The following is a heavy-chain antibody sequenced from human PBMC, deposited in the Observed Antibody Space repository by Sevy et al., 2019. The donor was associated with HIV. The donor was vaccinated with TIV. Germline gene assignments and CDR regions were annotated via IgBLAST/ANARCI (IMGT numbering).Heavy chain of an antibody. Sequence: GGSLRLSCAASGFTFSDHGMHWVRQAPGKGLDWVAAISYDGNNRNYADSVKGRFTISRDKSKNTLYLQMDSVRPEDTAVYYCAKEDYGGNLPNYFASWGQGTRVTVSS. CDR1: GFTFSDHG. CDR2: ISYDGNNR. CDR3: AKEDYGGNLPNYFAS. J-gene: IGHJ4*02. D-gene: IGHD4-17*01. V-gene: IGHV3-30*18.